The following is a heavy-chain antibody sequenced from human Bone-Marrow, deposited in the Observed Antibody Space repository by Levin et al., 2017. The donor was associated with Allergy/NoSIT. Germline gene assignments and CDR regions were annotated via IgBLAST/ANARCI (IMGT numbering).Heavy chain of an antibody. CDR1: GFTFSTYN. V-gene: IGHV3-21*01. CDR3: ARETSPGGFDY. CDR2: TSTSGTSE. D-gene: IGHD1-1*01. Sequence: PGGSLRLSCAASGFTFSTYNMNWVRQAPGKGLEWVSSTSTSGTSEYYAGSVRGRFTISRDNAMNSLYLQMNSLRAEDTALYYCARETSPGGFDYWGQGSLVTVSS. J-gene: IGHJ4*02.